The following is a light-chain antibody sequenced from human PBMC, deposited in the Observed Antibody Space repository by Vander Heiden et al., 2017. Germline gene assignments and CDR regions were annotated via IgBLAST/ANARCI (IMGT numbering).Light chain of an antibody. Sequence: SYELTQPPSVSVSPGQTASITCSGDKLGDKYACWYQQKPGQSPVLVIYQDSKRPSGIPGRFSGSNSGNTATLTISGTQAMDEADYYCQARDSSNVFGGGTKLTVL. CDR2: QDS. CDR3: QARDSSNV. J-gene: IGLJ2*01. CDR1: KLGDKY. V-gene: IGLV3-1*01.